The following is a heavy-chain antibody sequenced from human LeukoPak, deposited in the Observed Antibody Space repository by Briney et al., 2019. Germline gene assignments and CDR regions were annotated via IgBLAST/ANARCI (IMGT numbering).Heavy chain of an antibody. CDR3: ARGPGELNY. Sequence: SSETLSLTCTVSGGSISSYYWNWIRQPAGKGLEWIGRIFSSGSTTYSPSLKSRVTMSVDTSKNQFSLRLTSVTAADTAVYYCARGPGELNYWGQGTLVTVSS. J-gene: IGHJ4*02. CDR1: GGSISSYY. V-gene: IGHV4-4*07. CDR2: IFSSGST. D-gene: IGHD7-27*01.